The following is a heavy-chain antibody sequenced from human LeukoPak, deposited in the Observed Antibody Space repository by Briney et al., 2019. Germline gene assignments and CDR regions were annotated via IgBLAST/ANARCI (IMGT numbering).Heavy chain of an antibody. D-gene: IGHD2-2*01. CDR3: ARGPPSTRYCSSTSCYLVY. V-gene: IGHV3-7*03. CDR1: GFTFSSYW. Sequence: GGSLRLSCAASGFTFSSYWMSWVRQAPGKGLECVANIKQGGSEKYYVDSVKGRFTISRDNAKNSLYLQMNSLRPEDTAVYYCARGPPSTRYCSSTSCYLVYWGQGTLVTVSS. CDR2: IKQGGSEK. J-gene: IGHJ4*02.